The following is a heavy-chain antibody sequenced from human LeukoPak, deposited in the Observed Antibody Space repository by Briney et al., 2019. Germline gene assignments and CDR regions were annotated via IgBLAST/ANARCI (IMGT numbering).Heavy chain of an antibody. D-gene: IGHD3-16*02. CDR2: ISDSGGST. CDR3: VRHDSFIPY. V-gene: IGHV3-23*01. J-gene: IGHJ4*02. CDR1: GFTFSDYA. Sequence: SGGSLRLSCVASGFTFSDYAMSWVRQAPGKGLEWVSGISDSGGSTYYADSVKGRCTISRDNSKSTVSLQMNNLRAEDTAVYFCVRHDSFIPYWGQGTLVTVTS.